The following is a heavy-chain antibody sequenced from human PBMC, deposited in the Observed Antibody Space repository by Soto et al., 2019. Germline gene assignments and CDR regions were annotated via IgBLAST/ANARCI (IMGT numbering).Heavy chain of an antibody. V-gene: IGHV1-18*01. CDR3: AMVDVYVTPSPQDV. J-gene: IGHJ6*02. CDR2: INTYNGNT. Sequence: QVQLVQSGAEVKNPGASVKVSCKASGYTFTRYGIGWARQAPGQGLEWMGWINTYNGNTNYAQNVQGRVTLTTDTYKSTAYMELRSLRSNDTVIYYCAMVDVYVTPSPQDVWGQGTTVIVSS. CDR1: GYTFTRYG. D-gene: IGHD3-16*01.